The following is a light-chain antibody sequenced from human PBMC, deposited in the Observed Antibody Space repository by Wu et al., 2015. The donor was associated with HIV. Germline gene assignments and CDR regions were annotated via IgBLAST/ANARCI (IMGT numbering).Light chain of an antibody. J-gene: IGKJ2*03. CDR1: QSIGSW. CDR3: QQYNSYSYS. CDR2: KAS. V-gene: IGKV1-5*03. Sequence: DIQMTQSPSTLSASVGDRVTITCRASQSIGSWLAWYQQKPGKAPKLLIYKASSLESGVPSRFSGSGSGTEFTLTISSLQPDDFATYYCQQYNSYSYSFGQGTKLEDQT.